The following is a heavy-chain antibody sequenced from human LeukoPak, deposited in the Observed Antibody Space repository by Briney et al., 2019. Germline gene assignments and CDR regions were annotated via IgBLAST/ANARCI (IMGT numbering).Heavy chain of an antibody. Sequence: SETLSLTCTVSGDSISSYYWSWIRQPPGKGLEWIGYIYYSGSTNYNPSLKSRVTISVDTSKNQFSLKLSSVTAADTAVYYCARDILYYYDSSGYYSSRDAFDIWGQGTMVTVSS. J-gene: IGHJ3*02. CDR1: GDSISSYY. CDR3: ARDILYYYDSSGYYSSRDAFDI. D-gene: IGHD3-22*01. V-gene: IGHV4-59*12. CDR2: IYYSGST.